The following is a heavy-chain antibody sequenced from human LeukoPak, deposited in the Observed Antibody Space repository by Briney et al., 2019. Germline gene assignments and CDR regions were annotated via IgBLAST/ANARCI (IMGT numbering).Heavy chain of an antibody. CDR3: AHAVGMATPSYFDY. V-gene: IGHV2-5*02. Sequence: SGPTLVKPTQTLTLTCTFSGFSLSTSGVHVGWIRQPPGKALEWLALIYWDDDKRYSPSLKSRLTITKDTSKNQVVLTMTNMDPVDTGTYYCAHAVGMATPSYFDYWGQGTLVTVSS. D-gene: IGHD5-24*01. CDR2: IYWDDDK. CDR1: GFSLSTSGVH. J-gene: IGHJ4*02.